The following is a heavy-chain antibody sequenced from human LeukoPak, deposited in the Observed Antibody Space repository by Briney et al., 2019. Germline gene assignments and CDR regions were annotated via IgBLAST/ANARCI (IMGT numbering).Heavy chain of an antibody. D-gene: IGHD6-6*01. V-gene: IGHV1-69*05. CDR1: GGTFSSYA. J-gene: IGHJ1*01. Sequence: ASVKVSCKASGGTFSSYAISWVRQAPGQGLEWMGGIIPIFGTANYAQKFQGRVTITTDESTSTAYMELSSLRSEDTAVYYCARASYSSSSMSEYFQYWGQGTLVTVSS. CDR2: IIPIFGTA. CDR3: ARASYSSSSMSEYFQY.